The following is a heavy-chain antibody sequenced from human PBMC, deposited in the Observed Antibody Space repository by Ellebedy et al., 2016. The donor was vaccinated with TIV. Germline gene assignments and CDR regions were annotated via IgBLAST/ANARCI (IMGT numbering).Heavy chain of an antibody. CDR3: TRAQMGDH. D-gene: IGHD2-8*01. Sequence: PGGSLRLSCAASGFTLSSYEMNWVRQAPGKGLEWVSSISSSSTYIYYADSVKGRSTISRDNAKNSLYLQLDSLRAEDTAVYYCTRAQMGDHWGQGTLVSVSS. CDR2: ISSSSTYI. CDR1: GFTLSSYE. J-gene: IGHJ4*02. V-gene: IGHV3-21*01.